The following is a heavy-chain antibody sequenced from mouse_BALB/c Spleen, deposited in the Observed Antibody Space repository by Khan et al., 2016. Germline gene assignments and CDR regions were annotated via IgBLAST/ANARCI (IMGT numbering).Heavy chain of an antibody. D-gene: IGHD2-1*01. CDR3: ARFYANCRRSFDV. CDR1: GDSITSGY. J-gene: IGHJ1*01. CDR2: ISYSVST. V-gene: IGHV3-8*02. Sequence: EVQLQESGPRLVKPSQTLYLTCSVTGDSITSGYWNWVRKIPGNKLEYMGYISYSVSTTYNPSLKSRISITRETSKNQYYLQLNSVTTDERATYSCARFYANCRRSFDVCGAGTTVTVSS.